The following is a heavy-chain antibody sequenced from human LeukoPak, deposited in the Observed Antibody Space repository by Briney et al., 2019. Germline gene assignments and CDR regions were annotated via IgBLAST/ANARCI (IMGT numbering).Heavy chain of an antibody. CDR1: GFTFRSYW. D-gene: IGHD3-16*02. CDR3: ARELRDYVWGSYSFIRQDWFDP. CDR2: MKLDGSEE. Sequence: GGSLRLSCAASGFTFRSYWMSWVSQARGKGLEWVANMKLDGSEEYYVDSVKGRFTISSDNAKNSLYLQMNSLRAEDTAVYYCARELRDYVWGSYSFIRQDWFDPWGQGTLVTVSS. V-gene: IGHV3-7*03. J-gene: IGHJ5*02.